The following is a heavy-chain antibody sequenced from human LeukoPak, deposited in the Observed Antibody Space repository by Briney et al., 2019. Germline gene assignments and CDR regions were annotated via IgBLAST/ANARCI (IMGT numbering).Heavy chain of an antibody. J-gene: IGHJ5*02. D-gene: IGHD6-6*01. CDR3: ARGRKQLVFVRPRRTNWFDP. V-gene: IGHV4-34*01. CDR1: GGSFSGYY. CDR2: INHSGST. Sequence: SETLSLTCAVYGGSFSGYYWSWIRQPPGKGLEWIGEINHSGSTNYNPSLKSRVTISVDTSKNQFSLKLSSVTAADTAVYYCARGRKQLVFVRPRRTNWFDPCGQGTLVTVSS.